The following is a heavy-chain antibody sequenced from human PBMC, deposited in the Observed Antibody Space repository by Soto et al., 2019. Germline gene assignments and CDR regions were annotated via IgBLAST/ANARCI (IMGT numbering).Heavy chain of an antibody. CDR3: TKDRATHRNY. D-gene: IGHD5-12*01. J-gene: IGHJ4*02. V-gene: IGHV3-30*18. CDR1: GFTFRNYV. CDR2: ISSDGSNK. Sequence: QVQLVESGGGVVQPGRSLSLSCAASGFTFRNYVMHWVRQAPGKGLEWVAVISSDGSNKYYADSVKGRFNISRDNSKNALYLQMNRLRSEDTAVYECTKDRATHRNYWGQGTLVTVSS.